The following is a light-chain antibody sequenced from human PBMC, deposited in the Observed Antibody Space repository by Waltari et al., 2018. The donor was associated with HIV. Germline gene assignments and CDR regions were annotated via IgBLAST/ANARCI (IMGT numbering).Light chain of an antibody. J-gene: IGLJ2*01. CDR2: EVS. CDR3: SSYTGSSTLVV. CDR1: SSDIGGYNY. Sequence: TISCTGTSSDIGGYNYVSWYQQHPGKAPKLMIYEVSYRPSGISNRFSGSKSGNTASLTISGLQADDEADYYCSSYTGSSTLVVFGGGTKLIVL. V-gene: IGLV2-14*01.